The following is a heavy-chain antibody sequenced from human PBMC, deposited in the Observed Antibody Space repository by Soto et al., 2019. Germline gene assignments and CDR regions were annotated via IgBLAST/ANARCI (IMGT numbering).Heavy chain of an antibody. CDR3: ARRSGRNGIDF. CDR2: IHCGNGDT. V-gene: IGHV1-3*05. D-gene: IGHD6-19*01. Sequence: QVHLVQSGPEEKNPGASVKISCKASGYTLTDHAMQWVRQAPGHSLEWMGWIHCGNGDTKYSREFQGRVTITRDASASTVYMDLSSLRYEDTAVYYCARRSGRNGIDFWGHGTLVTVSP. J-gene: IGHJ4*01. CDR1: GYTLTDHA.